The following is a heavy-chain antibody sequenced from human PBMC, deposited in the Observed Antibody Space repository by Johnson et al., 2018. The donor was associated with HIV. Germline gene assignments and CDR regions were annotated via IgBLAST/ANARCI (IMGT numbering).Heavy chain of an antibody. V-gene: IGHV3-13*01. CDR3: AKGGVLAAGTEGYAFDI. J-gene: IGHJ3*02. D-gene: IGHD6-13*01. Sequence: VHLVESGGGVVRPGGSLRLSCAASGFTFSSYDMHRVRQATGKGLEWVSSIGTAGDTYYPGSVKGRFTISRENAKNTLYLQMNSLRAEDTAVYYCAKGGVLAAGTEGYAFDIWGQGTMVTVSS. CDR2: IGTAGDT. CDR1: GFTFSSYD.